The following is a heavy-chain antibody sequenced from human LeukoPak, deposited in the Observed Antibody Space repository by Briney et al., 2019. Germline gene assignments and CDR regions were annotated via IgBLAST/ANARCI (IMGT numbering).Heavy chain of an antibody. CDR3: AGDGGAYSLFDY. CDR2: ISSSSSYI. J-gene: IGHJ4*02. Sequence: GGSLRLSCAASGFTFSSYSMNWVRQAPGKGLEWVSSISSSSSYIYYADSVKGRFTISRDNAKNTLYLQMNSLRAEDTAVYYCAGDGGAYSLFDYWGQGTLVTVSS. V-gene: IGHV3-21*01. CDR1: GFTFSSYS. D-gene: IGHD2-21*01.